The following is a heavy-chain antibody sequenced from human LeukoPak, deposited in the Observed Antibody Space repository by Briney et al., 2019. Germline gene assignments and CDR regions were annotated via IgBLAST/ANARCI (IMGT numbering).Heavy chain of an antibody. CDR1: GGTFSSYA. CDR3: ASCHCTYGVCYGECEYFQH. J-gene: IGHJ1*01. D-gene: IGHD2-8*01. Sequence: ASVKVSCKASGGTFSSYAISWVRQAPGQGLEWMGWISPYSRKTNYAQKFQGRVTMTTDTSTSTAYMELRSLRADDTAVYYCASCHCTYGVCYGECEYFQHWGQGTLVTVSS. CDR2: ISPYSRKT. V-gene: IGHV1-18*01.